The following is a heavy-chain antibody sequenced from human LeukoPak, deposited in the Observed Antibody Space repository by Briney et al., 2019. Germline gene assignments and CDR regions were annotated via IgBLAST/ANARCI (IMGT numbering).Heavy chain of an antibody. Sequence: PGGSLTLSCAASGYTFSDFSVNWVRQAPGKGLEWVSSISVRSNNRYYADSVRGRFTIHSDDARDSLFLQMNSLRAEDTAVYFCVRLRRNNDRSGYYYYYDYWGQGTLVTVSS. CDR2: ISVRSNNR. CDR3: VRLRRNNDRSGYYYYYDY. J-gene: IGHJ4*02. CDR1: GYTFSDFS. D-gene: IGHD3-22*01. V-gene: IGHV3-21*01.